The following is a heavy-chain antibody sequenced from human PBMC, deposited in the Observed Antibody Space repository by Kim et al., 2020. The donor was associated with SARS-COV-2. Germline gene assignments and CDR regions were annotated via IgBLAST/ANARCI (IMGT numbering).Heavy chain of an antibody. CDR3: ARADYSINYYYGMDV. Sequence: GESLKISCKGSGYSFTSYWISWVRQMPGKGLEWMGRIDPSDSYTNYSPSFQGHVTISADKSISTAYLQWSSLKASDTAMYYCARADYSINYYYGMDVWGQGTTVTVSS. D-gene: IGHD5-12*01. CDR2: IDPSDSYT. V-gene: IGHV5-10-1*01. J-gene: IGHJ6*02. CDR1: GYSFTSYW.